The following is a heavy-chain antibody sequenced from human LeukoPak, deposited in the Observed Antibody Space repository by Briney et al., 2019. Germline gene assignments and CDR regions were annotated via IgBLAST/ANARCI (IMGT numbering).Heavy chain of an antibody. CDR1: GYTFTGPY. J-gene: IGHJ4*02. Sequence: ASVKVSCKASGYTFTGPYMHWVRQAPGQWLEWMGWINPNSGGTNYAQNFQGRVTMTRDTSFSTAYMEVSSLRSDDTAVYYCARETSSRFFDYWGQGTLVTVSS. CDR3: ARETSSRFFDY. V-gene: IGHV1-2*02. CDR2: INPNSGGT.